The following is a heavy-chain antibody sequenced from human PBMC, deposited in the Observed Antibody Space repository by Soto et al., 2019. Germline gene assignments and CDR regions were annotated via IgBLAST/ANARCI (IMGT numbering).Heavy chain of an antibody. CDR3: AKRTVGWYFDL. CDR1: GLTFSSYA. V-gene: IGHV3-23*01. D-gene: IGHD4-17*01. Sequence: EVQLLESGGGLVQPGGSLRLSCAASGLTFSSYAMSWVRQAPGKGLEWVSAISGSGGSTYYADSVRGRLTISRDNSKNTLYLQMNSLRAEDTAVYYCAKRTVGWYFDLWGRGTLVTVSS. CDR2: ISGSGGST. J-gene: IGHJ2*01.